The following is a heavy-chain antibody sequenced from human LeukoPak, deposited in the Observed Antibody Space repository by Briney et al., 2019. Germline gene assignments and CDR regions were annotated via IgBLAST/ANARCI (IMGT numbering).Heavy chain of an antibody. CDR1: GYTFTSYY. D-gene: IGHD5-18*01. CDR3: ARDGNVDTGMVDLLPDDY. V-gene: IGHV1-46*01. CDR2: INPSGGST. Sequence: ASVKVSCQASGYTFTSYYMHWVRQAPGQGLEWMGIINPSGGSTSYAQKFQGRVTMTRDMSTNKVYMAPSSLRSDETHVYYCARDGNVDTGMVDLLPDDYWGEGTRVSVS. J-gene: IGHJ4*02.